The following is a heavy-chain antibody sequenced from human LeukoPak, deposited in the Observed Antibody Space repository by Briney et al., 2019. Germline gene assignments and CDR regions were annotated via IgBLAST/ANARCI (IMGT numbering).Heavy chain of an antibody. CDR3: DRLPPITLVRGVIKGYYFDY. CDR1: GGSISSDDYY. Sequence: PSQTLSLTCSVSGGSISSDDYYWSWIRQPPGKGLDWIGCVYYSGSTHYNPSLTSRVTMSVDTSQNQFSLQLSSVTAADTAVYYCDRLPPITLVRGVIKGYYFDYWGQGILVTVSS. J-gene: IGHJ4*02. V-gene: IGHV4-30-4*01. D-gene: IGHD3-10*01. CDR2: VYYSGST.